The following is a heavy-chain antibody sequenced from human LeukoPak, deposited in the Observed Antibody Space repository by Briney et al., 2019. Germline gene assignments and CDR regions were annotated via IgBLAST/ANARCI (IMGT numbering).Heavy chain of an antibody. J-gene: IGHJ4*01. V-gene: IGHV3-74*01. Sequence: GGSLRLSCAASGFTFSSYWIHWVRQAPGKGLVWVSRVNTDGSSTIYADSVKGRFAISRDNAKNTVYLQMNSLRAEDTAVYYCSRRAGSDYWGHGTLVTVSS. CDR3: SRRAGSDY. D-gene: IGHD6-19*01. CDR1: GFTFSSYW. CDR2: VNTDGSST.